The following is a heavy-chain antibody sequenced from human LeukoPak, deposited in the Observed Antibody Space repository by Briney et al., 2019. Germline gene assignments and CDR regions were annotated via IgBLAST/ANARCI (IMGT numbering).Heavy chain of an antibody. J-gene: IGHJ5*02. CDR3: AKDSDTAMVYWFDP. Sequence: GGSLRLSCAASAFTFSSYAMSWVRQAPGKGLEWVSAISGSGGSTYYADSVKGRFTISRDNSKNALYLQMNSLRAEDTAVYYCAKDSDTAMVYWFDPWGQGTLVTVSS. D-gene: IGHD5-18*01. CDR2: ISGSGGST. CDR1: AFTFSSYA. V-gene: IGHV3-23*01.